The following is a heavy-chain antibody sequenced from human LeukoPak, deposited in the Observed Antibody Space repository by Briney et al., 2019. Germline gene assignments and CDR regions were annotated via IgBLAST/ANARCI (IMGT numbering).Heavy chain of an antibody. V-gene: IGHV1-69*05. J-gene: IGHJ4*02. Sequence: GSSVKVPCKASGGTFSSYAISWVRQAPGQGLEWMGRIIPIFGTANYAQKFQGRVTITTDESTSTAYMELSSLRSEDTAVYYCARVGEDTAMGYTLDYWGQGTLVTVSS. CDR1: GGTFSSYA. CDR2: IIPIFGTA. D-gene: IGHD5-18*01. CDR3: ARVGEDTAMGYTLDY.